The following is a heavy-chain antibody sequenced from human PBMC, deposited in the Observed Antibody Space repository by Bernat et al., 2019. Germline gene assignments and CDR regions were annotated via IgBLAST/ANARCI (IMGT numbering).Heavy chain of an antibody. V-gene: IGHV3-33*01. CDR2: IWYDGSNK. CDR3: ARDHGDCDFDI. J-gene: IGHJ3*02. D-gene: IGHD2-21*01. CDR1: GFTFSSYC. Sequence: QVQLVESGGGVVQPGRSLRLSCAASGFTFSSYCMHWVRQAPGKGLEWVAVIWYDGSNKYYADSVKGRFTISSDNSKNTLYLKMNSLSAEDTAVYYCARDHGDCDFDIWGQGTMVTVSS.